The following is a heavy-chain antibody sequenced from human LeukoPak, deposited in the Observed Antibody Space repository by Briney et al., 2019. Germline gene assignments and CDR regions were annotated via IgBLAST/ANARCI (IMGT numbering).Heavy chain of an antibody. V-gene: IGHV4-34*01. D-gene: IGHD3-10*01. J-gene: IGHJ4*02. CDR1: GGSFSSYY. Sequence: SETLSLTCAVYGGSFSSYYWSWIRQPPGEGLEWIGEINHSGSTNYNPSLKSRVTISVDTSKNQFSLKLSSVTAADTAVYYCARVPQRVTMVRGVKGHFDYWGQGTLVTVSS. CDR2: INHSGST. CDR3: ARVPQRVTMVRGVKGHFDY.